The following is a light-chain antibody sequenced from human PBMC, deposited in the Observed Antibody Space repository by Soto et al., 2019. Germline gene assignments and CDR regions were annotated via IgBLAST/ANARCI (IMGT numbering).Light chain of an antibody. V-gene: IGKV1-5*03. CDR3: QQYNSYWT. CDR2: EAS. Sequence: DIQMTQSPSTLSASVGDRVTITCRASQSISSRLAWYQQKPGKAPKLLIYEASSLESGVPSRFSGSGSGTEFTLTISSLQPDEFATYYCQQYNSYWTFGQGTKVEIK. J-gene: IGKJ1*01. CDR1: QSISSR.